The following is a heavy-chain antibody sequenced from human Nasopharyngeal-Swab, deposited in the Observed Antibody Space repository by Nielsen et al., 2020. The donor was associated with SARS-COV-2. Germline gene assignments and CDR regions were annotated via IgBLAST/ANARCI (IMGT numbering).Heavy chain of an antibody. CDR1: GITFDNVW. CDR3: ARGVSYDSSQD. CDR2: INSDGSST. D-gene: IGHD3-22*01. Sequence: GESLKISCAVSGITFDNVWMSWVRQAPGKGLVWVSRINSDGSSTSYADSVKGRFTISRDNAKNTLYLQMNSLRAEDTAVYYCARGVSYDSSQDWGQGTLVTVSS. J-gene: IGHJ4*02. V-gene: IGHV3-74*01.